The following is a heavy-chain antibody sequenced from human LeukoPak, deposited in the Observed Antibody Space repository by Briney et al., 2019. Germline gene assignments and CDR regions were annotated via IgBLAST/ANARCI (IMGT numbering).Heavy chain of an antibody. Sequence: GGSLRLSCAASGFTFSDYYMSWIRQAPGKGLEWVSYISSSGSTIYYADSVKGRFTISRDNAKNSLYLQMNSLRAEDTAVYYCARAPLVVPAAMIPYYFDYWGQGTLVTVSS. CDR1: GFTFSDYY. D-gene: IGHD2-2*01. CDR3: ARAPLVVPAAMIPYYFDY. V-gene: IGHV3-11*04. CDR2: ISSSGSTI. J-gene: IGHJ4*02.